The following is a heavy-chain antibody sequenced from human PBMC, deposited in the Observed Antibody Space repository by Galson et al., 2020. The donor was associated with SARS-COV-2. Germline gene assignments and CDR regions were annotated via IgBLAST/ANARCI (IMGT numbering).Heavy chain of an antibody. CDR2: ISTSGDDI. CDR1: GFTLSAFY. D-gene: IGHD2-21*01. Sequence: GGSLRLSCAASGFTLSAFYMSWIRQAPGQGLEWLSYISTSGDDIHYADSVKGRFTISRDTAKNSLYLQMNSLRAEDTAVYYCARGIKIMYSYGWGQGTMVTVSS. V-gene: IGHV3-11*01. J-gene: IGHJ3*01. CDR3: ARGIKIMYSYG.